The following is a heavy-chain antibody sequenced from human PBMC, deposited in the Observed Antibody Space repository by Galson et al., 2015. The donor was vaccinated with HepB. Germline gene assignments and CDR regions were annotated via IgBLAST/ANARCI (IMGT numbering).Heavy chain of an antibody. Sequence: QSGAEVTKPGESLRISCKGSGYSFTSYWISWVRQMPGKGLEWMGRIDPSDSYTNYSPSFQGHVTISADKSISTAYLQWSSLKASDTAMYYCARRVYYDFWSGLSYGMDVWGQGTTVTVS. CDR2: IDPSDSYT. CDR1: GYSFTSYW. CDR3: ARRVYYDFWSGLSYGMDV. V-gene: IGHV5-10-1*01. J-gene: IGHJ6*02. D-gene: IGHD3-3*01.